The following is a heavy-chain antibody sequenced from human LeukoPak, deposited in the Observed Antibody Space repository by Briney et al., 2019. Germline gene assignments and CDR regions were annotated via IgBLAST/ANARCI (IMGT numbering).Heavy chain of an antibody. V-gene: IGHV4-39*07. CDR3: ARDPGSSWYRGYFDY. J-gene: IGHJ4*02. CDR2: IYYSGDT. D-gene: IGHD6-13*01. CDR1: GGSISSDSYH. Sequence: SETLSLTCTVSGGSISSDSYHWGWIRQPPGKGLEWIGSIYYSGDTNYNPSLKSRVTMSVVTSKNQFSLKLRSVTAADTAVYYCARDPGSSWYRGYFDYWGQGTLVTVSS.